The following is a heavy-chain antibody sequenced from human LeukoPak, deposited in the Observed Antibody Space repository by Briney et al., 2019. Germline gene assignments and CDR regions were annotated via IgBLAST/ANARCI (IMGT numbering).Heavy chain of an antibody. V-gene: IGHV3-30*04. CDR1: GFTFSSYA. CDR3: ARDFTTCSSTSCYNYYYYGMDV. CDR2: ISYDGSNK. Sequence: PGGSLRLSCAASGFTFSSYAMHWVRQASGKGLEWVAVISYDGSNKYYADSVKGRFTISRDNSKNTLYLQMNSLRAEDTAVYYCARDFTTCSSTSCYNYYYYGMDVWGQGTTVTVSS. J-gene: IGHJ6*02. D-gene: IGHD2-2*02.